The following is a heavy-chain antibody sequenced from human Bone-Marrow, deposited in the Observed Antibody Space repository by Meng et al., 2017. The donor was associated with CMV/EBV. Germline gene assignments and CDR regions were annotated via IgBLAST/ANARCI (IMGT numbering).Heavy chain of an antibody. D-gene: IGHD3-3*01. CDR2: ISAYNGNT. CDR1: GYTFTSYG. J-gene: IGHJ6*02. V-gene: IGHV1-18*01. Sequence: ASVMVSCKASGYTFTSYGIIWVRQAPGQGLEWMGWISAYNGNTNYAQKLQGRVTMTTDTSTTTAYMELRRLRYYDTAVYYCARDSWYDCWSCYYRYYYGMDVWAQGPTVTVPS. CDR3: ARDSWYDCWSCYYRYYYGMDV.